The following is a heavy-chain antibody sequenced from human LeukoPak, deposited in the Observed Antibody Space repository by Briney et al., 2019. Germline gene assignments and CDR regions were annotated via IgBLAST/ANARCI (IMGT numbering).Heavy chain of an antibody. V-gene: IGHV3-30-3*01. J-gene: IGHJ3*02. CDR2: ISYHGSNK. CDR3: AKGRSGYYDDAFDI. CDR1: GFTFSTYT. Sequence: PGGSLRLSCAASGFTFSTYTTHWVRQAPGKGLKWVAVISYHGSNKYYADSVKGRFTISRDNSKNTLYLQMNSLRAEDTAVYYCAKGRSGYYDDAFDIWGQGTMVTVSS. D-gene: IGHD3-22*01.